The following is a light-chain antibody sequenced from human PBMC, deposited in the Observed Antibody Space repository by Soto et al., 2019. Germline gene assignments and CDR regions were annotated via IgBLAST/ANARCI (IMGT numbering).Light chain of an antibody. V-gene: IGKV3-20*01. J-gene: IGKJ2*01. Sequence: EIVLTQSPGTLSLSPGERATLACRASQSVSSNYLAWFQQKPGQAPRLLIYGASSRASGIPDRFGGSGSGTDFTLTISRLEPEDFAVYYGQQYCSSPYTFGQGTKLEIK. CDR2: GAS. CDR3: QQYCSSPYT. CDR1: QSVSSNY.